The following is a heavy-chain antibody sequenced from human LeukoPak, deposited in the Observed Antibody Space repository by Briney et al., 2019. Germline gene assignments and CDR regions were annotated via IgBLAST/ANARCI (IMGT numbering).Heavy chain of an antibody. J-gene: IGHJ4*02. CDR2: IYYSGST. CDR1: GGSISSYY. D-gene: IGHD2-15*01. CDR3: ARTHCSGGSCYSFDY. V-gene: IGHV4-59*01. Sequence: SETPSLTCTVSGGSISSYYWSWIRQPPGKGLEWIGYIYYSGSTNYNPSLKSRVTISVDTSKNQFSLKLSSVTAADTAVYYCARTHCSGGSCYSFDYWGQGTLVTVSS.